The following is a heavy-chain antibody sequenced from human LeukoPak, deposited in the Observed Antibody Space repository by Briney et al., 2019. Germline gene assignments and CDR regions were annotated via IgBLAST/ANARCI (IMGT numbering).Heavy chain of an antibody. J-gene: IGHJ3*02. CDR3: ARARYVSAWYAFDI. CDR1: GGSVSSYY. CDR2: IYYTGSG. V-gene: IGHV4-59*02. Sequence: PSETLSLTCTVSGGSVSSYYWSWIRQPPGKGLEWIGYIYYTGSGNNSPSLKSRVTMSVDTSKNQFSLRLNPVTAADTAVYYCARARYVSAWYAFDIWGQGTMVTVSS. D-gene: IGHD6-19*01.